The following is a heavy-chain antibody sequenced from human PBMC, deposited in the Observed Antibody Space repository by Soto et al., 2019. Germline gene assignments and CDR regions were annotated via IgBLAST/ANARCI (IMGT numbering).Heavy chain of an antibody. CDR1: GGSIRSYY. V-gene: IGHV4-59*01. CDR3: ARISSVDTYGYVNGGLDV. Sequence: PSETLSLTCSVSGGSIRSYYWSLIRQSPEKGLEWIGYFYHSGNSNYNPSLKSRVTISVDTSKNQLSLSLRSVTAADTAVYFCARISSVDTYGYVNGGLDVWGQRTTATVSS. CDR2: FYHSGNS. J-gene: IGHJ6*02. D-gene: IGHD5-18*01.